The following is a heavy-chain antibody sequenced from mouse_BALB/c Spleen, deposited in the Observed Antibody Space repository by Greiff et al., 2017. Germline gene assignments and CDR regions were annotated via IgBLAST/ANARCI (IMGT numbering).Heavy chain of an antibody. J-gene: IGHJ3*01. CDR1: GFTFSDYY. CDR2: ISDGGSYT. V-gene: IGHV5-4*02. Sequence: EVQVVESGGGLVKPGGSLKLSCAASGFTFSDYYMYWVRQTPEKRLEWVATISDGGSYTYYPDSVKGRFTISRDNAKNNLYLQMSSLKSEDTAMYYCARAITTVEFAYWGQGTLGTVSA. D-gene: IGHD1-1*01. CDR3: ARAITTVEFAY.